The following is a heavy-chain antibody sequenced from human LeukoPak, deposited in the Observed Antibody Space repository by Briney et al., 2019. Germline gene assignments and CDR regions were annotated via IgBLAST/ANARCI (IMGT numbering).Heavy chain of an antibody. CDR3: AKELLLGYFYMDV. CDR1: GFSFSNYG. CDR2: IRYDGTIK. V-gene: IGHV3-30*02. J-gene: IGHJ6*03. Sequence: GGSLRLSCAASGFSFSNYGMHWVRQTPGKGLESVAFIRYDGTIKDYADSVKGRFTISRDNSQNVLHLQMKSLRTEDTAVYYCAKELLLGYFYMDVWGKGTTVIVSS. D-gene: IGHD1-26*01.